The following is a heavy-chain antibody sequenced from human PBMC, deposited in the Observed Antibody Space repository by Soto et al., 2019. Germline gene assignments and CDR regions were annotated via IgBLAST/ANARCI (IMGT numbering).Heavy chain of an antibody. CDR1: GITFTNAW. V-gene: IGHV3-15*01. D-gene: IGHD4-17*01. Sequence: EVQLVESGGDLVKPGGCLRLSCAASGITFTNAWMSWVRQAPGKGLEWVGRIKNKADGGTADYAAPVRGRFTISGDDSKNTLFLQMNSLKTEDTAVYYCTTDPGDYEDFWGRGTLVTVSS. CDR2: IKNKADGGTA. CDR3: TTDPGDYEDF. J-gene: IGHJ4*02.